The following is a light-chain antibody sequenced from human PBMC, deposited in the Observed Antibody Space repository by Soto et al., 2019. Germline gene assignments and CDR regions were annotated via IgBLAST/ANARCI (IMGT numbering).Light chain of an antibody. V-gene: IGKV3-20*01. CDR2: GAS. CDR1: QSVDSNY. CDR3: QQYGSSGT. J-gene: IGKJ1*01. Sequence: EIVLTQSPGTLSLSPGERATLSCRASQSVDSNYLAWYQQKPGQAPRLLIYGASSRATGIPDRFSGSGSGTDFTLTISRLEPEDFAVYYCQQYGSSGTFGQGTKVDIK.